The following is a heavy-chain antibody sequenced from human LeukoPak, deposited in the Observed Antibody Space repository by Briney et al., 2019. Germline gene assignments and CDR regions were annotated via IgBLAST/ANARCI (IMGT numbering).Heavy chain of an antibody. CDR2: IRSRAYGGTT. CDR1: GFTFSSYW. D-gene: IGHD6-19*01. V-gene: IGHV3-49*04. J-gene: IGHJ4*02. Sequence: SLRLSCAASGFTFSSYWMSWVRQAPGKGLEWVGFIRSRAYGGTTEYAASVKGRFTISRDDSKSIAYLQMNSLKTEDTAVYYCTRVGRLEQWLAPSGVWGQGTLVTVSS. CDR3: TRVGRLEQWLAPSGV.